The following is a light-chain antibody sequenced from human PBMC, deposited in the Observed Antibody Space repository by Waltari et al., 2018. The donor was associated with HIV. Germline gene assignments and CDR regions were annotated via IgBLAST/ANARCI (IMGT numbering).Light chain of an antibody. CDR3: QVWDSRSDHWV. J-gene: IGLJ3*02. V-gene: IGLV3-21*04. CDR2: YNS. CDR1: TIGSKS. Sequence: SYVLTQPPSVSVAPGKTARITCGGNTIGSKSVHWCQQKPGQAPVLVIFYNSDRPSGIPERFSASNAGNTATLTISSVEAGDEADYYCQVWDSRSDHWVFGGGTKLTVL.